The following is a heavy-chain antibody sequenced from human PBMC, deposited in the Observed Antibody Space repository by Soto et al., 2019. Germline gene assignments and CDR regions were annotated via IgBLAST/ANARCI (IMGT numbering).Heavy chain of an antibody. V-gene: IGHV5-51*01. Sequence: RGESLKISCRTSGYRFTSYWIAWVRQMPGKGLEWMGIIFPSDSDTRYSPSFQGQVTISADRSTSTVFLQWASLKASDTAVYFCARKDKSGYFNWFDPWGQGTLVTVYS. D-gene: IGHD3-22*01. CDR3: ARKDKSGYFNWFDP. J-gene: IGHJ5*02. CDR2: IFPSDSDT. CDR1: GYRFTSYW.